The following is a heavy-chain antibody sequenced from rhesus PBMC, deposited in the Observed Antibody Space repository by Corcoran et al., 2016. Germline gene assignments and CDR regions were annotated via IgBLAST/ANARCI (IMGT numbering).Heavy chain of an antibody. CDR2: ISRASSYI. V-gene: IGHV3S16*01. J-gene: IGHJ4*01. Sequence: EVQLVESGGGLVQPGGSLRLSCAASGFAFSDYYMSWFRQAPGKGLEWVSSISRASSYIYYADSVKGRFTISRDNAKNSLSLQMNSLKAEDTAVYYCTRAYSNYHFDYWGQGVLVTVSS. D-gene: IGHD4-23*01. CDR3: TRAYSNYHFDY. CDR1: GFAFSDYY.